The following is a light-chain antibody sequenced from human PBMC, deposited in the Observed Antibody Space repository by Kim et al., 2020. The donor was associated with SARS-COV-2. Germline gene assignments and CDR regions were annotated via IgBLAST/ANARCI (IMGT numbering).Light chain of an antibody. CDR1: QSITSD. J-gene: IGKJ4*01. CDR2: DTS. CDR3: QQYSSSPLT. V-gene: IGKV3-15*01. Sequence: EIVLTQSAATLSVSPGERATLSCRASQSITSDLAWYQHKPGQAPRLLIYDTSTRATGIPARFSGSGSGTEFTLTISSLQSEDFAVYYCQQYSSSPLTFGGGTKVDIK.